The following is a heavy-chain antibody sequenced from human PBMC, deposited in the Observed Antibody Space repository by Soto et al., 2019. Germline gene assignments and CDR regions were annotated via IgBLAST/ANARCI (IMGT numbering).Heavy chain of an antibody. V-gene: IGHV1-69*06. D-gene: IGHD3-10*01. CDR1: GGTFSSYA. J-gene: IGHJ5*02. CDR3: AREEGDYYGSGSYYWFDP. Sequence: QVQLVQSGAEVKKPGSSVKVSCKASGGTFSSYAISWVRQAPGQGLEWMGGIIPIFGTANYAQKFQGRVTITADKSTSTAYMELSSLRSEDTAVYYCAREEGDYYGSGSYYWFDPWGQGTLVTVSS. CDR2: IIPIFGTA.